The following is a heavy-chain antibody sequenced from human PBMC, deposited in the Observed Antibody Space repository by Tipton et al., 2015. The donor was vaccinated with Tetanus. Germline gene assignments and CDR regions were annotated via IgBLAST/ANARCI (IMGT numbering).Heavy chain of an antibody. CDR1: GGSFSGYY. J-gene: IGHJ5*02. CDR3: ARGGGSSWYLRPPNWFDP. V-gene: IGHV4-34*01. CDR2: INHSGST. D-gene: IGHD6-13*01. Sequence: LRLSCAVYGGSFSGYYWSWIRQPPGKGLEWIGEINHSGSTNYNPSLKSRVTISVDTSKNQFSLKLSSVTAADTAVYYCARGGGSSWYLRPPNWFDPWGQGTLVTVSS.